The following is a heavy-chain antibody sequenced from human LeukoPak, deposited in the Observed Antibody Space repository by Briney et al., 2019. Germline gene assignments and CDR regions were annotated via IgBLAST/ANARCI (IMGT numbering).Heavy chain of an antibody. V-gene: IGHV4-30-4*01. D-gene: IGHD3-22*01. CDR3: ARGRNYYDSSGYRLNYFDY. CDR2: IYYSGST. CDR1: GGSISSGDYY. J-gene: IGHJ4*02. Sequence: SQTLSFTCTVSGGSISSGDYYWSWIRQPPGKGLEWIGYIYYSGSTYYNPSLKSRVTISVDTSKNQSSLKLSSVTAADTAVYYCARGRNYYDSSGYRLNYFDYWGQGTLVTVSS.